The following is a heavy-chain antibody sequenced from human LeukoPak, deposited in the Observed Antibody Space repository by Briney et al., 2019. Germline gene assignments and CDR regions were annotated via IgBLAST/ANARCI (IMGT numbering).Heavy chain of an antibody. D-gene: IGHD5-18*01. CDR2: ISYSGST. J-gene: IGHJ4*02. CDR3: AMTTTGYSYAYNY. CDR1: GGSISSYY. V-gene: IGHV4-59*01. Sequence: SETLSLTCTVSGGSISSYYWSWIRQPPGKGLEWIGYISYSGSTNYNPSLKSRVTISLDTSKNQFSLKLSSVTAADTALFYCAMTTTGYSYAYNYWGQGTLVTVSS.